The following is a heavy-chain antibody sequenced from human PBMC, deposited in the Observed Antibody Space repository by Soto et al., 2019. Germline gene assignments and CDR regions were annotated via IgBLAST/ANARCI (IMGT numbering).Heavy chain of an antibody. CDR2: IYPGDSDT. J-gene: IGHJ1*01. CDR3: ARSSSGWYRAEYFQH. CDR1: GYSFTSYW. V-gene: IGHV5-51*01. D-gene: IGHD6-19*01. Sequence: GESLKISCKGSGYSFTSYWIGWVRQMPGKGLEWMGIIYPGDSDTRYSPSFQGQVTISADKSISTAYLQWSSLKASDTAMYCCARSSSGWYRAEYFQHWGQGTLVTVSS.